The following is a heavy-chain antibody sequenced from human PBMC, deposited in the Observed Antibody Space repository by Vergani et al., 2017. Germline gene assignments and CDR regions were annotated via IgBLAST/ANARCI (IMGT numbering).Heavy chain of an antibody. D-gene: IGHD3-10*01. CDR2: THYSGTP. CDR3: AKVGGASGENFDY. Sequence: QLQLQESGPGLVKPSETLSLTCTVSGDSISSHYWSWIRQPPGKGLEWIGYTHYSGTPNYNPSLKGRVTIPVDPSKNQFSLRLSPVTAADTAVYHCAKVGGASGENFDYWGQGTLVTVSS. V-gene: IGHV4-59*11. J-gene: IGHJ4*02. CDR1: GDSISSHY.